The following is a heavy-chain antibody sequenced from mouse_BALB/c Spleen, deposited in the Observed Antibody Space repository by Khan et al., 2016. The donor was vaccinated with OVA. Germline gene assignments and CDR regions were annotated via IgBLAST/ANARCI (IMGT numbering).Heavy chain of an antibody. V-gene: IGHV2-2*02. Sequence: QVQLQQSGPGLVQPSQSLSITCTVSGFSLANYSVHWVRQSPGKGLEWLGVIWSAGSTDYNAAFMSRLTINKDNSRSHVFFKMNSRQPNDTAIYYCARRGYDYGRGALFAYWGQGTLVTVSA. J-gene: IGHJ3*01. CDR1: GFSLANYS. D-gene: IGHD2-4*01. CDR3: ARRGYDYGRGALFAY. CDR2: IWSAGST.